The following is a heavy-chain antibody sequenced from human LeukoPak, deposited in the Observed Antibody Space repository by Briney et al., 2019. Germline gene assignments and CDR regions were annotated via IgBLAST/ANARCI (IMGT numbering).Heavy chain of an antibody. J-gene: IGHJ4*02. Sequence: ASVKVSCKASGYTFTSYYMHWVRQAPGQGLEWMGIINPSGGSTSYAQKFQGRVTMTRDMSTSTVYMELSSLRSEDTGVYYCARSFGNYYDSSGYHSRTKYFDYWGQGTLVTVSS. D-gene: IGHD3-22*01. CDR3: ARSFGNYYDSSGYHSRTKYFDY. V-gene: IGHV1-46*01. CDR1: GYTFTSYY. CDR2: INPSGGST.